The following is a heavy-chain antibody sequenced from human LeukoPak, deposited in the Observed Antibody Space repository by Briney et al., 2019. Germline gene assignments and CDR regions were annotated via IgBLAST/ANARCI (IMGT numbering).Heavy chain of an antibody. J-gene: IGHJ4*02. CDR3: ARGQTGGYVDYFDY. V-gene: IGHV4-59*01. CDR1: GGSISTYY. CDR2: IYYSGSA. Sequence: SETLSLTCSVSGGSISTYYWSWIRQPPGRGLEWIGYIYYSGSANYNPSLKRRVTLSVDTSKNQFSLKLSSVTAADTAVYYCARGQTGGYVDYFDYWGQGTLVTVSS. D-gene: IGHD5-12*01.